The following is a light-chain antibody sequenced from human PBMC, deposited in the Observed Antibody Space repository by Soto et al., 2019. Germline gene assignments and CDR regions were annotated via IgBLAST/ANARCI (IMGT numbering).Light chain of an antibody. CDR1: QNIETV. CDR3: QHYYSYSGT. CDR2: DAS. Sequence: DIQMSQSPSTLSASVGHRLTITCRASQNIETVLAWYQQKPGKAPNLLIYDASTLESGVSSRFSGSGSGTEFTLTISSLQPDDIATYYCQHYYSYSGTFGQGTKVDIK. V-gene: IGKV1-5*01. J-gene: IGKJ1*01.